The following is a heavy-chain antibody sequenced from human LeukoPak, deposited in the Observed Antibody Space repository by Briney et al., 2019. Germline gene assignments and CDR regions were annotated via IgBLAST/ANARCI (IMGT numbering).Heavy chain of an antibody. V-gene: IGHV3-7*04. CDR3: ARAVRGGADTY. J-gene: IGHJ4*02. Sequence: GGSLRLSCAASGFSFSAYYMNWVRQAPGKGPEWLANISQAGSVQNYVDSVRGRFTISRDNAKNSLFLQMNSLRAEDTAVYYCARAVRGGADTYWGQGTLVAVSS. D-gene: IGHD3-10*02. CDR1: GFSFSAYY. CDR2: ISQAGSVQ.